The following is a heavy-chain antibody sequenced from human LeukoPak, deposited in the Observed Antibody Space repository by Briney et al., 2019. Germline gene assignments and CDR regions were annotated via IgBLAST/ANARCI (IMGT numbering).Heavy chain of an antibody. CDR2: ITRTSSNT. D-gene: IGHD1-26*01. CDR3: AKDMGGRLGP. V-gene: IGHV3-23*01. J-gene: IGHJ5*02. Sequence: GGSLRLSCAATGFTISSSATTWVRQIPGKGLDWVSTITRTSSNTFYADSVKGRFTISRDNSNNTLYLQMSSLRVEDTAIYFCAKDMGGRLGPWGQGTLVTVSS. CDR1: GFTISSSA.